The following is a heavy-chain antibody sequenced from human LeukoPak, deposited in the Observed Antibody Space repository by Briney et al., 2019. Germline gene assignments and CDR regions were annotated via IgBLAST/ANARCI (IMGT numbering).Heavy chain of an antibody. J-gene: IGHJ4*02. CDR3: ARRDVYNFDY. CDR1: GYSFTSHW. CDR2: IYPGDSDT. V-gene: IGHV5-51*01. D-gene: IGHD5-24*01. Sequence: GESLKISCKGSGYSFTSHWIGWVRQMSGKGLEWMGIIYPGDSDTRYRPSFQGQVTMSADKSISTAYLQWSSLKASDTAMYYCARRDVYNFDYWGQGTLVTVSS.